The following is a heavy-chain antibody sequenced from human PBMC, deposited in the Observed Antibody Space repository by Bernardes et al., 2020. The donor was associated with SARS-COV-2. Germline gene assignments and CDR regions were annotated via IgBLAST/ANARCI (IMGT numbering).Heavy chain of an antibody. V-gene: IGHV3-33*01. D-gene: IGHD2-8*01. CDR1: GFSLSDFG. J-gene: IGHJ1*01. Sequence: GGSLRLSCEASGFSLSDFGMHWVRQAPGKGLEWVAGILFDGSNEYYVDSVKGRFTISRDNFRNTLFLQMNVVRDEDTATYFCAWATETTCANRICGGRWLGPCGQGT. CDR3: AWATETTCANRICGGRWLGP. CDR2: ILFDGSNE.